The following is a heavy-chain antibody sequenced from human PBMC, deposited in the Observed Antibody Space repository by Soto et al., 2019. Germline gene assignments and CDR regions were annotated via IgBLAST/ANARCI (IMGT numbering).Heavy chain of an antibody. J-gene: IGHJ4*02. CDR2: INHSGST. CDR3: ASFGEFLLANDY. CDR1: GGSISGYY. Sequence: SETLSVTWAVDGGSISGYYWSWISQPPGKGLEWIGEINHSGSTNYNPSLKSRVTISVDTSKNQFSLKLSSVTAADTAVYYCASFGEFLLANDYWGQGTLVTVSS. V-gene: IGHV4-34*01. D-gene: IGHD3-10*01.